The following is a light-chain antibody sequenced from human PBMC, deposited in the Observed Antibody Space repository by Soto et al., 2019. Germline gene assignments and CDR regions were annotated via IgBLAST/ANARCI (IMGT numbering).Light chain of an antibody. Sequence: QSVLTQPASVSGSPGQSITISCTGTSSDVGAYNYVSWFQQHPGKAPTLIISEVSNRPSGVSNRFSGSKSGNAASLTISGLQAEDEADYYCCSYAARGTFVFGIGTKVTVL. J-gene: IGLJ1*01. V-gene: IGLV2-14*01. CDR1: SSDVGAYNY. CDR3: CSYAARGTFV. CDR2: EVS.